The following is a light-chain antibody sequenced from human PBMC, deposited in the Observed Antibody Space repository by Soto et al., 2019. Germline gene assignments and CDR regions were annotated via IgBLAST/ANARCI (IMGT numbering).Light chain of an antibody. Sequence: QSVLTQPPSASGSPGQSVTISCTSTSSDVGGYNYVSWYQQHPGKAPKLMIYEVSKRPSGVPDRLSGSKSGNTASLTVSGLQVEDEADYYCASYTGSDTLVFGGGTKLTVL. J-gene: IGLJ2*01. CDR3: ASYTGSDTLV. CDR1: SSDVGGYNY. CDR2: EVS. V-gene: IGLV2-8*01.